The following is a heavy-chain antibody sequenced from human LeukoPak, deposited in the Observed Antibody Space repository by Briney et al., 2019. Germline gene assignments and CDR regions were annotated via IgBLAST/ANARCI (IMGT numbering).Heavy chain of an antibody. J-gene: IGHJ4*02. CDR2: INSDGSST. Sequence: GGSLRLSCAASGFTFSSYWMHWVRQAPGKGLVWVSRINSDGSSTSYADSVKGRFTISRDNAKNTLYLQMSSLRAEDTAVYYCARFTYGSGSYLFDYWGQGTLVTVSS. D-gene: IGHD3-10*01. V-gene: IGHV3-74*01. CDR1: GFTFSSYW. CDR3: ARFTYGSGSYLFDY.